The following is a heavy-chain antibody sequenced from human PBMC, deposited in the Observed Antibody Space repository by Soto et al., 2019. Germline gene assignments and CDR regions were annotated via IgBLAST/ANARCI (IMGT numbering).Heavy chain of an antibody. Sequence: GGSLRLSCAASGFTFTNYAMHWVRQAPGKGLECVAVISHDGSNRYYAKSVKGRFTISRDNSENTLYLHMNSLRAEDTAVYYCAREKVERAMGWDYKYYGMGVGGKGPRVTSPS. CDR3: AREKVERAMGWDYKYYGMGV. V-gene: IGHV3-30-3*01. D-gene: IGHD5-18*01. CDR1: GFTFTNYA. CDR2: ISHDGSNR. J-gene: IGHJ6*04.